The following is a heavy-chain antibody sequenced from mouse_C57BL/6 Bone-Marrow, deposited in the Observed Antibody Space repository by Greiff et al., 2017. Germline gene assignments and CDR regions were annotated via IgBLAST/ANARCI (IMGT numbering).Heavy chain of an antibody. J-gene: IGHJ4*01. V-gene: IGHV1-63*01. CDR1: GYTFTNYW. D-gene: IGHD2-1*01. Sequence: QVQLQQSGAELVRPGTSVKMSCKASGYTFTNYWIGWAKQRPGHGLEWIGDIYPGGGSTNYNEKFKGKATLTADKSSSTAYMQFSSLTSEDSAIYYCARSGGNYEYYYAMDYWGQGTSVTVSS. CDR3: ARSGGNYEYYYAMDY. CDR2: IYPGGGST.